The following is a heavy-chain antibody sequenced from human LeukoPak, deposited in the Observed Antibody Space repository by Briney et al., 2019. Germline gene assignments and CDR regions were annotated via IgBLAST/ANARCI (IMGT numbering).Heavy chain of an antibody. CDR1: GFTFSSYW. V-gene: IGHV3-7*01. D-gene: IGHD2-15*01. CDR2: IKQDGSEK. CDR3: ARGYCSGGSCYLVSAFDI. Sequence: GSLRLSCAASGFTFSSYWMSWVRQAPGKGLEWVANIKQDGSEKYYVDSVKGRFTISRDNAKNSLYLQMNSLRAEDTAVYYCARGYCSGGSCYLVSAFDIWGQGTMVAVSS. J-gene: IGHJ3*02.